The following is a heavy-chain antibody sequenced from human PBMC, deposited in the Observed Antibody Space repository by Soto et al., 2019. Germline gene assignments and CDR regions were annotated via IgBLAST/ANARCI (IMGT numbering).Heavy chain of an antibody. J-gene: IGHJ5*02. CDR3: ARSGLRFLEWFKQWFDT. Sequence: ASVKVSCKASVYTFTSYDINWVRQATGQGLEWMGWMNPNSGNTGYAQKFQGRVTMTRNTSISTAYMELSSLRSEDTAVYYCARSGLRFLEWFKQWFDTWGQGTLVTVSS. D-gene: IGHD3-3*01. CDR1: VYTFTSYD. CDR2: MNPNSGNT. V-gene: IGHV1-8*01.